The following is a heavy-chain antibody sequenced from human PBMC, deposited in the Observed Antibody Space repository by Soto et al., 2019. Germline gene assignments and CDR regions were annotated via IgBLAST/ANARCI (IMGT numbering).Heavy chain of an antibody. D-gene: IGHD3-16*01. CDR1: KFTFSGYS. V-gene: IGHV3-48*02. CDR2: ISSTSATI. CDR3: ERGSEKGGGP. Sequence: EVQLVESGGGLVQPGGSLRLSCAASKFTFSGYSMNWVRQAPGKGLEWVSYISSTSATIYYADSVKGRFTISRDDAKNSLYLQMNSLRDEDTAVYYCERGSEKGGGPWGQGTLVNVSS. J-gene: IGHJ5*02.